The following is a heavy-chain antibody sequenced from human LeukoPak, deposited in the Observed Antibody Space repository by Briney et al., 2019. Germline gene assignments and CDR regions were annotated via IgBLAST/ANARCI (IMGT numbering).Heavy chain of an antibody. CDR3: ARLVTFGGVIDY. D-gene: IGHD3-16*02. J-gene: IGHJ4*02. V-gene: IGHV4-39*07. Sequence: PSETLSLTCTVSGGSIRSSTDYWGWIRQPPGKELEWIGSIYYSGSTNYNPSLKSRVTISVDTSKNQFSLKLSSVTAADTAVYYCARLVTFGGVIDYWGQGTLVTVSS. CDR2: IYYSGST. CDR1: GGSIRSSTDY.